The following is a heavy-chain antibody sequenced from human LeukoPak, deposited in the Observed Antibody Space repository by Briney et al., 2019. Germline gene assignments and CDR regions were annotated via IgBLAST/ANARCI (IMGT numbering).Heavy chain of an antibody. CDR3: ASQYLYYYGYYRGYFDY. D-gene: IGHD3-10*01. J-gene: IGHJ4*02. Sequence: PGGSLRLSCAASGFTFSSYWMSWFRQAPGKGLEWVANIKQDGSEKYYVDSVKGRFTISRHNAKNSLYLQMYSLRAEDTAVYYCASQYLYYYGYYRGYFDYWGQGTLVTVSS. CDR1: GFTFSSYW. V-gene: IGHV3-7*01. CDR2: IKQDGSEK.